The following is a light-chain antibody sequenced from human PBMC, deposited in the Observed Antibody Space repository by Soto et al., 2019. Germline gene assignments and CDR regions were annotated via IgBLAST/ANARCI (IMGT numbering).Light chain of an antibody. J-gene: IGLJ3*02. CDR1: SSNLGAGYD. CDR3: QAYDYSLTASV. CDR2: GNR. Sequence: QSVLTQPPSVSGAPGQRVTLTCTGNSSNLGAGYDVHWYQQLPGAAPKLVIFGNRNRPSGVPERFSGSKSGTSASLAITGLQAEDEAHYYCQAYDYSLTASVFGGGTKLTVL. V-gene: IGLV1-40*01.